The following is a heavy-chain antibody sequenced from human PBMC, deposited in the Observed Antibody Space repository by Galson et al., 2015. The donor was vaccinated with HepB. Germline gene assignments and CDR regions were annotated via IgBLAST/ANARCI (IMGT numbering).Heavy chain of an antibody. Sequence: SLRLSCAASGFTFSGSAMHWVRQASGRGLEWVGRIGSKANSYATAYAASVKGRFTISRDDSKNTAYMQMNSLKTEDTAGYYCTRLGDLSGYSSLWGQGTLVTVSS. CDR2: IGSKANSYAT. V-gene: IGHV3-73*01. J-gene: IGHJ4*02. D-gene: IGHD6-13*01. CDR3: TRLGDLSGYSSL. CDR1: GFTFSGSA.